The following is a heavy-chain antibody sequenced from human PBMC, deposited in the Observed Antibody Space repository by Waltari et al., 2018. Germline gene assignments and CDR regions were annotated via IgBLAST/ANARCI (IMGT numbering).Heavy chain of an antibody. CDR3: ARVAWGLGQDN. J-gene: IGHJ4*02. CDR1: GFTFSDFW. CDR2: MKQDGSAK. D-gene: IGHD3-16*01. V-gene: IGHV3-7*03. Sequence: EVQLVESGGGLVQPGGSLRLSCVASGFTFSDFWMTWVRQAPEKGLGCVATMKQDGSAKLEVESVRGRFTVSRDNAKKSLFLQMNSLRAEDTAVYYCARVAWGLGQDNWGQGTLVTVSS.